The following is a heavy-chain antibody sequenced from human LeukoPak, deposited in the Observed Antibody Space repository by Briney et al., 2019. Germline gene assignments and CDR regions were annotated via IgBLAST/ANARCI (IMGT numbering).Heavy chain of an antibody. CDR2: IIPIFGTA. V-gene: IGHV1-69*13. D-gene: IGHD5-18*01. Sequence: SVKVSCKASGGTFSSYAISCVRQAPGQGLEWMGGIIPIFGTANYAQKFQGRVTITADESTSTAYMELSSLRSEDTAVYYCARRKQLWLGIFDYWGQGTLVTVSS. J-gene: IGHJ4*02. CDR3: ARRKQLWLGIFDY. CDR1: GGTFSSYA.